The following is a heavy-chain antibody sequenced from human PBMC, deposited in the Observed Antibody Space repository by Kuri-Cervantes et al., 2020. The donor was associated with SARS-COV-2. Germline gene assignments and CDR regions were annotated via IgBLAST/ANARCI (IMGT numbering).Heavy chain of an antibody. CDR3: AEGMSYCGGDCYSDAFDI. D-gene: IGHD2-21*01. V-gene: IGHV4-39*01. Sequence: SETLSLTCTVSGGSISGSSYYWDWIRQPPGKGLEWIGSIYYSGSTYYNPSLKSRVTISVDTSKNQFSLNLTSVTAADTAVYYCAEGMSYCGGDCYSDAFDIWGQGTMVTVSS. CDR2: IYYSGST. J-gene: IGHJ3*02. CDR1: GGSISGSSYY.